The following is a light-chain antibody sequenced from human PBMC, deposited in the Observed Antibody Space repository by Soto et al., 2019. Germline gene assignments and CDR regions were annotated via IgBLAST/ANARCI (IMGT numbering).Light chain of an antibody. Sequence: QSALTQPPSASGSPGQSVTISCTGTSSDVGGYNYVSWYQQHPGKVPKLMIYEVTKRPSGVPDRFSGSKSGNTASLTVSGLQAEDEPDDYCSSYAGSNILVFGGGTKLTVL. CDR3: SSYAGSNILV. J-gene: IGLJ3*02. V-gene: IGLV2-8*01. CDR1: SSDVGGYNY. CDR2: EVT.